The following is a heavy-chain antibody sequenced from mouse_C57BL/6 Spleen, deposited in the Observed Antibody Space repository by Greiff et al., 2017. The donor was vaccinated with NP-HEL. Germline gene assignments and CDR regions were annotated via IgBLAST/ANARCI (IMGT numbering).Heavy chain of an antibody. Sequence: VQLQQSGAELVRPGASVTLSCKASGYTFTDYEMHWVKQTPVHGLEWIGAIDPETGGTAYNQKFKGKAILTADKSSSTAYMELRSLTSEDSAVYYCPYYYGSSFDYWGQGTTLTVSS. V-gene: IGHV1-15*01. J-gene: IGHJ2*01. D-gene: IGHD1-1*01. CDR3: PYYYGSSFDY. CDR1: GYTFTDYE. CDR2: IDPETGGT.